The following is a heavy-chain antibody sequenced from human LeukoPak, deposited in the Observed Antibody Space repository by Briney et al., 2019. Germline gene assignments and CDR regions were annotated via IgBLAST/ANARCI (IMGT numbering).Heavy chain of an antibody. CDR2: IFSSGST. Sequence: SETLSLTCAVSGYSITSRNWWGWIRQPPGKGLEWIGYIFSSGSTNYNPSLKSRVTISVDTSKNQFSLKLSSVTPADPPVYYWAGDPRDGNYGGFDPWAREPWSPSPQ. D-gene: IGHD1-7*01. V-gene: IGHV4-28*03. CDR3: AGDPRDGNYGGFDP. J-gene: IGHJ5*02. CDR1: GYSITSRNW.